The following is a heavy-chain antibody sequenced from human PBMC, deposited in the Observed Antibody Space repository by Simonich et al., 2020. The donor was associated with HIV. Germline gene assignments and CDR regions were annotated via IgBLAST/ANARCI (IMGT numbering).Heavy chain of an antibody. CDR2: INPNSGGT. CDR3: ARGTVTTYWYFDL. V-gene: IGHV1-2*02. D-gene: IGHD4-17*01. J-gene: IGHJ2*01. Sequence: QVQLVQSGAEVKKPGASVKVSCKASGYTSTGYYMHWVRQAPGQGLGWMGWINPNSGGTNYAQKVQGRVTMTRDTSISTAYMELSRLRSDDTAVYYCARGTVTTYWYFDLWGRGTLVTVSS. CDR1: GYTSTGYY.